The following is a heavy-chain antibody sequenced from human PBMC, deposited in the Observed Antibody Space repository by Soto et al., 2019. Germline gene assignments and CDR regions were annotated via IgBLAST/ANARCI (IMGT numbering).Heavy chain of an antibody. CDR2: ISTYTGNT. D-gene: IGHD4-17*01. V-gene: IGHV1-18*01. J-gene: IGHJ5*02. CDR3: TRWSVTNNWFDP. CDR1: GYTFTNYR. Sequence: QVQLVQSGPEVKKPGASVTVSCKTSGYTFTNYRIGWVRQAPGQGLEWMGWISTYTGNTKSVQKFQGRVTLTTDTSMRTAYMDLRSLTSDVTAVYYCTRWSVTNNWFDPWGQGTLVTVSS.